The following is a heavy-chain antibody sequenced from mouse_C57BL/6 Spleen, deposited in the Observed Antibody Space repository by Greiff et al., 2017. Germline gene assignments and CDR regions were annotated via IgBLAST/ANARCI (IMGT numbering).Heavy chain of an antibody. Sequence: VQLKESGPELVKPGASVKISCKASGYSFTGYYMNWVKQSPEKSLEWIGEINPSTGGTTYNQKFKAKATLTVDKSSSTAYMQLKSLTSEDSAVYYCARGGYDGYDYWGQGTSVTVSS. CDR2: INPSTGGT. D-gene: IGHD2-3*01. V-gene: IGHV1-42*01. J-gene: IGHJ4*01. CDR3: ARGGYDGYDY. CDR1: GYSFTGYY.